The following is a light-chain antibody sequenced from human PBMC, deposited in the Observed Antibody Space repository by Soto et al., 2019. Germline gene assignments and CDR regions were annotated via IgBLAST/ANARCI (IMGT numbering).Light chain of an antibody. Sequence: EIVLTQSPGTLSLSPGERATLSCRASQSVSSSYLAWYQQKPGQAPRLLIYGASSRATGIPDRFSGSGSGTDFTITISRLEPEDFAVYYCQQYGSSPRTFGQWTKLEIK. V-gene: IGKV3-20*01. CDR1: QSVSSSY. CDR3: QQYGSSPRT. J-gene: IGKJ2*01. CDR2: GAS.